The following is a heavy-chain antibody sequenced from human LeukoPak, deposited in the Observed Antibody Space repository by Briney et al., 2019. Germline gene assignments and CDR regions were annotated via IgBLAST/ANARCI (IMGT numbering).Heavy chain of an antibody. V-gene: IGHV1-69*04. Sequence: SVKVSCKASGGTFSSYAISWVRQAPGQGLEWMGRIIPILDIANYAQKFQGRVTITADKSTSTAYMELSSLRSEDTAVYYCARVAAAGGEAADYWGQGTLVTVSS. CDR3: ARVAAAGGEAADY. CDR1: GGTFSSYA. J-gene: IGHJ4*02. CDR2: IIPILDIA. D-gene: IGHD6-13*01.